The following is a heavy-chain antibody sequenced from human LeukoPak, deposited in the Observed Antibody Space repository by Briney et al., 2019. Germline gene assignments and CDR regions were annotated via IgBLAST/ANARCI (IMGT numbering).Heavy chain of an antibody. V-gene: IGHV4-39*07. CDR1: GGSISSSYYY. CDR2: IYSSGST. Sequence: SETLSLTCTVSGGSISSSYYYWGWIRQPPGKGLEWIGSIYSSGSTYYNPSLKSRVTISVDTSKNQFSLKLTSVTAADTAVYYCAREGTTVVTPSHAFDIWGQGTMVTVSS. D-gene: IGHD4-23*01. J-gene: IGHJ3*02. CDR3: AREGTTVVTPSHAFDI.